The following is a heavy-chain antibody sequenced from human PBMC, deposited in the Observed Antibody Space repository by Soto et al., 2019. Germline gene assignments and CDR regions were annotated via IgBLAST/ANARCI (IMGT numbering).Heavy chain of an antibody. CDR1: GFTFSSYG. V-gene: IGHV3-30*18. D-gene: IGHD5-12*01. CDR2: ISYDGSNK. Sequence: GGSLRLSCAASGFTFSSYGMHWVRQAPGKGLEWVAVISYDGSNKYYADSVKGRFTISRDNSKNTLYLQMNSLRAEDTAVYYCAKDLERWLRFETNYYFDYWGQGTLVTVSS. J-gene: IGHJ4*02. CDR3: AKDLERWLRFETNYYFDY.